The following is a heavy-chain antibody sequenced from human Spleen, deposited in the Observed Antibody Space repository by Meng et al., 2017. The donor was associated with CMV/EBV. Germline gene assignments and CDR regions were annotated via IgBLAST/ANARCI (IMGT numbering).Heavy chain of an antibody. Sequence: SETLSLTCAVYGGSFNGYYWSWIRQPPGKGLEWIGSIYYSGSTYYNPSLKSRVTISVDTSKNQFSLKLSSVTAADTAVYYCARDKRFLEWLQDYYYGMDVWGQGTTVTVSS. CDR2: IYYSGST. D-gene: IGHD3-3*01. J-gene: IGHJ6*02. V-gene: IGHV4-34*01. CDR3: ARDKRFLEWLQDYYYGMDV. CDR1: GGSFNGYY.